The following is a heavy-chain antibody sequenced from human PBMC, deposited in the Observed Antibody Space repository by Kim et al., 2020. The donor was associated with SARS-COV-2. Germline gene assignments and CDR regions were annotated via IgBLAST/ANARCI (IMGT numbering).Heavy chain of an antibody. CDR3: ALLGDITMVRGVIAPDAFDI. CDR1: GFTFSSYW. V-gene: IGHV3-74*01. Sequence: GGSLRLSCAASGFTFSSYWMHWVRQAPGKGLVWVSRINSDGSSTSYADSVKGRFTISRDNAKNTLYLQMNSLRAEDTAVYYCALLGDITMVRGVIAPDAFDIWGQGTMVTVSS. CDR2: INSDGSST. D-gene: IGHD3-10*01. J-gene: IGHJ3*02.